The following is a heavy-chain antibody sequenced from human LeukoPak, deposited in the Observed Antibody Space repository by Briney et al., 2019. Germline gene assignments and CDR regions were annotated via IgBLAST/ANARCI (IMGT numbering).Heavy chain of an antibody. D-gene: IGHD3-3*01. CDR1: GGTFSSYA. V-gene: IGHV1-69*13. CDR3: ARHHPYYDFWSGAKYYYGMDV. CDR2: IIPIFGTA. J-gene: IGHJ6*02. Sequence: SVKVSCKASGGTFSSYAISWVRQAPGQGLEWMGGIIPIFGTANYAQKFQGRVTITADESTSTAYMELSSLRAEDTAVYYCARHHPYYDFWSGAKYYYGMDVWGQGTPVTVS.